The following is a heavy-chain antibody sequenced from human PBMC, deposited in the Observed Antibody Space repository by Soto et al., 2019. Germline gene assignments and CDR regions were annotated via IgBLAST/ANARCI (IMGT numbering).Heavy chain of an antibody. Sequence: GGSLRLSCTASGFTFGDYAMSWFRQAPGKGLEWVGFIRSKAYGGTTEYAASVKGRFTISRDDSKSIAYLQMNSLKTEDTAVYYCTSFRVVPAAKWYYYYYMDVWGKGTTVTVSS. V-gene: IGHV3-49*03. CDR3: TSFRVVPAAKWYYYYYMDV. CDR2: IRSKAYGGTT. J-gene: IGHJ6*03. D-gene: IGHD2-2*01. CDR1: GFTFGDYA.